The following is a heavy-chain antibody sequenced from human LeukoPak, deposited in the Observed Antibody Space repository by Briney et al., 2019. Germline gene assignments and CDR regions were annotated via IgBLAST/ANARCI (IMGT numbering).Heavy chain of an antibody. V-gene: IGHV3-7*01. CDR2: IKEDGSET. CDR1: GFTFSTYW. J-gene: IGHJ4*02. Sequence: PGGSLRLSCAVSGFTFSTYWMSWVRQAPGKGLEWVANIKEDGSETYYVDSLKGRFTISRDNVNNSLYLQINSLRADDSAVYYCARDSFETDIDYWGQGTLVTVSS. CDR3: ARDSFETDIDY. D-gene: IGHD1-14*01.